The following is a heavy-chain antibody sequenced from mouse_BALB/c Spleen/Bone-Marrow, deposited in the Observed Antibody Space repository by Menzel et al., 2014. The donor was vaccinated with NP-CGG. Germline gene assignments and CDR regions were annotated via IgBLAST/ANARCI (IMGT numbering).Heavy chain of an antibody. V-gene: IGHV1-80*01. CDR2: IYPGDGDT. D-gene: IGHD2-4*01. J-gene: IGHJ4*01. CDR3: ASVYDYGRGYAMDY. Sequence: VQLVESGAELVRPGSSVKISCKASGYAFSNYGMNWVKQRPGQGLEWIGQIYPGDGDTNYNGKFKGRVTPTANKSSSTAYMQLSSLTSEDSAVYFCASVYDYGRGYAMDYWGQGTSVTVSS. CDR1: GYAFSNYG.